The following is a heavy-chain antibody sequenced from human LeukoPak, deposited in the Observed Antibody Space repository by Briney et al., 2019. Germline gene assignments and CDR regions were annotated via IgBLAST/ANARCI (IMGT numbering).Heavy chain of an antibody. Sequence: PGRSLRLSCAASGFTFSSYAMHWVRQAPGKGLEWVAVIWYDGSNKYYADSVKGRFTISRDNSKNTLYLQMNSLRAEDTAVYYCARGNIYGDHDDAFDIWGQGTMVTVSS. V-gene: IGHV3-30*07. D-gene: IGHD4-17*01. CDR1: GFTFSSYA. CDR2: IWYDGSNK. CDR3: ARGNIYGDHDDAFDI. J-gene: IGHJ3*02.